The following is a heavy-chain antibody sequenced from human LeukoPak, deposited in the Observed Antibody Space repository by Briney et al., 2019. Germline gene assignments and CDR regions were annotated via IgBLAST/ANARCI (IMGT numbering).Heavy chain of an antibody. CDR1: GGSNSSSNW. Sequence: SETLSLTCAVSGGSNSSSNWWSWVRQPPGKGLEWIGEIYHSGSTNYNPSLKSRVTISVDKSKNQFSLKLSSVTAADTAVYYCARANYGSGSYYRDLGYWGQGTLVTVSS. V-gene: IGHV4-4*02. D-gene: IGHD3-10*01. CDR2: IYHSGST. J-gene: IGHJ4*02. CDR3: ARANYGSGSYYRDLGY.